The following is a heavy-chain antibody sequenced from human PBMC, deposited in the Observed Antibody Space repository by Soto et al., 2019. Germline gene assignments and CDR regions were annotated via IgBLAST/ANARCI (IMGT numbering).Heavy chain of an antibody. D-gene: IGHD7-27*01. CDR3: ARTPFRLTLGTVLHYFDS. J-gene: IGHJ4*02. Sequence: SETLSLTCTVFGASLSSYSWNWIRQPAGKGLEWIGRIYVGGSTNYIPSLKGRVTMFLDTSKNHFSLNLTSVTAADTAVYYCARTPFRLTLGTVLHYFDSWGQGTLVTVSS. V-gene: IGHV4-4*07. CDR2: IYVGGST. CDR1: GASLSSYS.